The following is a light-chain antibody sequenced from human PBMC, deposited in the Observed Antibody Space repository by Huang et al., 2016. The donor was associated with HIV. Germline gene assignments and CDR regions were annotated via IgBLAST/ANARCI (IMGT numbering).Light chain of an antibody. CDR2: DVS. CDR1: QSIGTY. Sequence: EIVLTQSPVTLSLSPGDRATLSCRASQSIGTYLAWYQQKSGQAPRLLIYDVSNRAAGVPARFSASGAETDFTLTIASLDPHDFAIYHCQQRSKWPLTFGGGTKVEMK. V-gene: IGKV3-11*01. J-gene: IGKJ4*01. CDR3: QQRSKWPLT.